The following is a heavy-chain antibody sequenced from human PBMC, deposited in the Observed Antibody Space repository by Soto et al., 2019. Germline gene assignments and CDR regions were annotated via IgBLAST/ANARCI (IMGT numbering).Heavy chain of an antibody. Sequence: SETLSLTCAVYGGSFSGYYWSWIRQPPGKGLEWIGEINHSGSTNYNPSLKSRVTISVDTSKDQFSLKLSSVTAADTAVYYCARGKGYWGQGTLVTVSS. J-gene: IGHJ4*02. CDR3: ARGKGY. CDR2: INHSGST. CDR1: GGSFSGYY. V-gene: IGHV4-34*01.